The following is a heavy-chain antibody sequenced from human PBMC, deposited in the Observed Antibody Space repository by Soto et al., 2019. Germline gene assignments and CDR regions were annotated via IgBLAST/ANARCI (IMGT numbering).Heavy chain of an antibody. J-gene: IGHJ4*02. D-gene: IGHD4-17*01. CDR3: ASHGPMTTVTRFDY. Sequence: SETLSLTCTVSGGSISSYYWSWIRQPPGKGLEWIGYIYYSGSTNYNPSLKSRVTISVDTSKNQFSLKLSSVTAADTAVYYCASHGPMTTVTRFDYWGQGTLVTVSS. CDR2: IYYSGST. V-gene: IGHV4-59*08. CDR1: GGSISSYY.